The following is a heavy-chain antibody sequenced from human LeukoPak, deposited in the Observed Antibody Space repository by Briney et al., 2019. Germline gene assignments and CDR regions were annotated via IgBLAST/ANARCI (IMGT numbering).Heavy chain of an antibody. CDR2: ISAYNGNT. Sequence: GASVKVSCKASGYTFTSYGISWVRQAPGQGLEWMGWISAYNGNTNYAQKLQGRVTMTTDTSTSTAYMELRSLRSDDTAVYYCARDYYDSRGYPPAVDYWGQGTLVTVSS. CDR3: ARDYYDSRGYPPAVDY. V-gene: IGHV1-18*01. D-gene: IGHD3-22*01. CDR1: GYTFTSYG. J-gene: IGHJ4*02.